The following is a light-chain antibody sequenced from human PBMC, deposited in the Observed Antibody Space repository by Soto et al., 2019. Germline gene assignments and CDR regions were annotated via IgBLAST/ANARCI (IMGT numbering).Light chain of an antibody. CDR3: QHYGNSRT. V-gene: IGKV3-20*01. CDR2: GAS. J-gene: IGKJ1*01. Sequence: EIVLTQSPGTLSLSPGERATLSCRASQSGTSDLAWYQQKPGQAPRLLIYGASNRATGIPDRFSGSGSGIDFTLTISRLEPEDFAVYYCQHYGNSRTFGQGTKVEIK. CDR1: QSGTSD.